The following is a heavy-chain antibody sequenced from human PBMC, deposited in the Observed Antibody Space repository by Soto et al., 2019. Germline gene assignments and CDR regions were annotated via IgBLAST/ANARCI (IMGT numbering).Heavy chain of an antibody. CDR3: AIDGGGGYFEH. V-gene: IGHV4-4*02. Sequence: QVRLQESGPGLVEPSGTLSLICTVSGVSFTPDSWWTWVRQTPGKGLQWIGETYHSGGATYNPSLTSRAVMFFDKSKNQTVLILHSVAAADTALYFCAIDGGGGYFEHWGQGALVTVSS. CDR2: TYHSGGA. CDR1: GVSFTPDSW. D-gene: IGHD3-16*01. J-gene: IGHJ1*01.